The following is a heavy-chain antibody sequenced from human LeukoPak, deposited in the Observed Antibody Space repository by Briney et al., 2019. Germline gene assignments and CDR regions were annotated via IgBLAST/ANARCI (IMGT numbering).Heavy chain of an antibody. J-gene: IGHJ5*02. Sequence: PSETLSLTCTVSGGSISSSSYYWGWIRQPPGKGLEWIGYMYYSGSTNHNPSLKSRVTISVDTSKNQFSLKLSSVTAADTAVYYCARHSFGYCSSSSCYTGWFDPWGQGTLVTVSS. CDR2: MYYSGST. CDR1: GGSISSSSYY. D-gene: IGHD2-2*02. CDR3: ARHSFGYCSSSSCYTGWFDP. V-gene: IGHV4-61*05.